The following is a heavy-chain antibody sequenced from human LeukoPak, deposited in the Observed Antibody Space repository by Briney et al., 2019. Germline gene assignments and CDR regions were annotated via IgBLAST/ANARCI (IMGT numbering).Heavy chain of an antibody. J-gene: IGHJ6*03. CDR3: AKDQKRGYSYGYLFYYYYMDV. CDR2: ISGSGGST. CDR1: GFTFSSYG. V-gene: IGHV3-23*01. Sequence: GGSLRLSCTASGFTFSSYGMSWVRQAPGKGLEWVSAISGSGGSTYYADSVKGRFTISRDNSKNTLYLQMNSLRAEDTAVYYCAKDQKRGYSYGYLFYYYYMDVWGKGTTVTISS. D-gene: IGHD5-18*01.